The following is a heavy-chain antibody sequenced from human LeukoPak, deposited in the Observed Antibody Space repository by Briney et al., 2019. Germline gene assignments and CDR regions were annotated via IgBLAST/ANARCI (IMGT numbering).Heavy chain of an antibody. CDR3: ARARFLEWSMKEFNWFDP. J-gene: IGHJ5*02. CDR1: GYTFTGYY. CDR2: INPNSGGT. Sequence: GASVKVSCKASGYTFTGYYMHWVRQAPGQGLEWMGWINPNSGGTNYAQKFQGWVTMTRDTSISTAYMELSRLRSDDTAVYYCARARFLEWSMKEFNWFDPWGQGTLVTVSS. V-gene: IGHV1-2*04. D-gene: IGHD3-3*01.